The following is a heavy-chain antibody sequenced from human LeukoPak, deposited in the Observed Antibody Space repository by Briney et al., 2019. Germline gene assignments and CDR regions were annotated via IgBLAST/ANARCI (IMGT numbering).Heavy chain of an antibody. CDR3: ARGGRITMVWGVNGLGY. D-gene: IGHD3-10*01. J-gene: IGHJ4*02. CDR2: INHSGST. CDR1: GGSFSGYY. Sequence: SETLCLTCAVYGGSFSGYYWSWIRQPPGKGLEWIGEINHSGSTNYNPSLKSRVTISVDTSKNQFSLKLSSVTAADTAVYYCARGGRITMVWGVNGLGYWGQGTLVTVSS. V-gene: IGHV4-34*01.